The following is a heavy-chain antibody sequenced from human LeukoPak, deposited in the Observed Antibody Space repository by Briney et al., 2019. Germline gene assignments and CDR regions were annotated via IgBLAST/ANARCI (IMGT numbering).Heavy chain of an antibody. D-gene: IGHD6-13*01. CDR1: GYTFTSYD. CDR3: ARRPFRGAAGTEYNWFDP. CDR2: MNPNSGNT. J-gene: IGHJ5*02. Sequence: ASVKVSCKASGYTFTSYDVNWVRQATGQGLEWMGWMNPNSGNTGYAQKFQGRVTMTRNTSISTAYMELSSLRSEDTAVYYCARRPFRGAAGTEYNWFDPWGQGTLVTVSS. V-gene: IGHV1-8*02.